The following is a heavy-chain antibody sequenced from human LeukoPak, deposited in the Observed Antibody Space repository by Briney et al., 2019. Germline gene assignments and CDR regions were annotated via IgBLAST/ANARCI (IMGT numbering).Heavy chain of an antibody. CDR1: GGSFSGYY. J-gene: IGHJ6*03. V-gene: IGHV4-34*01. Sequence: SETLSFTCAVYGGSFSGYYWTWIRQTPEKGLEWIGEMNPSGSTSYNPSLKSRVTISVDTSKNQFSLKLSSVTAADTAVYYCARGRQDVTMIVVVMTAVSYYLDVWGKGTTVTVS. D-gene: IGHD3-22*01. CDR3: ARGRQDVTMIVVVMTAVSYYLDV. CDR2: MNPSGST.